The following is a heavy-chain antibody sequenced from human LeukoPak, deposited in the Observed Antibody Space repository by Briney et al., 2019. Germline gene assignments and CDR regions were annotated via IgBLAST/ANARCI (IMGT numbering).Heavy chain of an antibody. D-gene: IGHD6-19*01. Sequence: PSETLSLTCTVSGGSISSYYWSWIRQPPGKGLEWIGYIYYSGSTNYNPSLKSRVTISVDTSKNQFSLKLSSVTAADTAVYYCARRKAVARISYFDSWGQGTLVTVSS. J-gene: IGHJ4*02. CDR3: ARRKAVARISYFDS. CDR2: IYYSGST. V-gene: IGHV4-59*01. CDR1: GGSISSYY.